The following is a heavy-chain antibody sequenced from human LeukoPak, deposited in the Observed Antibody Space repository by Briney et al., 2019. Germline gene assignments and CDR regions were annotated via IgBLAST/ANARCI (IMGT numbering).Heavy chain of an antibody. V-gene: IGHV3-30*18. J-gene: IGHJ4*02. Sequence: GRSLRLSCAASGFTFSSYGMHWVRQAPGKGLEWVAVISYDGSTQYYADSVEGRFTISRDNSHNTLSLQMNSLKAEDTAVYYCAKGRMMATIMISFDYWGRGTLVTVSS. D-gene: IGHD5-24*01. CDR2: ISYDGSTQ. CDR1: GFTFSSYG. CDR3: AKGRMMATIMISFDY.